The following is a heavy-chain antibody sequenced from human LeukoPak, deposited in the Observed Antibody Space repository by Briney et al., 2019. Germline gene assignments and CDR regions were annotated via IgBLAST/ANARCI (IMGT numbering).Heavy chain of an antibody. Sequence: SETLSLTCTVSGGSISSSSYYWGWIRQPPGKGLEWIGSIYYSGSTYYNPSLKSRVTISVDTSKNQFSLKLSSVTAADTAVYYCARLQDGSSFDYWGQGTLVTVSS. CDR2: IYYSGST. J-gene: IGHJ4*02. CDR1: GGSISSSSYY. V-gene: IGHV4-39*01. D-gene: IGHD6-13*01. CDR3: ARLQDGSSFDY.